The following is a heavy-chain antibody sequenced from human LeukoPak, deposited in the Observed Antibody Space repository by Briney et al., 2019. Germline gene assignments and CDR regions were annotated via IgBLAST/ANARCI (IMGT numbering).Heavy chain of an antibody. CDR2: IKSKTDGGTT. V-gene: IGHV3-15*01. CDR3: TTVDWNHYYGCF. D-gene: IGHD3-10*01. J-gene: IGHJ4*02. Sequence: GGSLRLSCAASGFTFSNAWMSWVRQAPGKGLEWVGRIKSKTDGGTTDYAAPVKGRFTISRDDSKNTLYLQMNSPKTEDPDVYYCTTVDWNHYYGCFWGQGTLVTVSS. CDR1: GFTFSNAW.